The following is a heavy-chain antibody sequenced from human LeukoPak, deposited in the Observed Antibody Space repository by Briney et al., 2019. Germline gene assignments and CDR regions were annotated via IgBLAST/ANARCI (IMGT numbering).Heavy chain of an antibody. Sequence: GASVKVSCKASGYSFRNYGISWVRQAPGQGLEYMGWISVYNGNTNYAQRLQGRVTMTADTSTSTVYMELRSLRSDDTAVYYCARGGGGYYGSGSYLIDHWGQGTLVTVCS. J-gene: IGHJ4*02. CDR3: ARGGGGYYGSGSYLIDH. D-gene: IGHD3-10*01. CDR1: GYSFRNYG. V-gene: IGHV1-18*01. CDR2: ISVYNGNT.